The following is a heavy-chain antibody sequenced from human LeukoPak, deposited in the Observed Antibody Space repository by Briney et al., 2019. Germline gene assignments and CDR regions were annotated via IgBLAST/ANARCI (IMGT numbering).Heavy chain of an antibody. V-gene: IGHV3-7*01. CDR1: GFTFSNYW. CDR3: ASGRQLGY. J-gene: IGHJ4*02. Sequence: PGGSLRLSCAASGFTFSNYWMSWVRQAPGKGLEWVANIKEDGSEKYYVDSVKGRFTIYRDNARNSLYLQMNSLRAEGTAVYYCASGRQLGYWGQGTLVTVSS. CDR2: IKEDGSEK. D-gene: IGHD6-13*01.